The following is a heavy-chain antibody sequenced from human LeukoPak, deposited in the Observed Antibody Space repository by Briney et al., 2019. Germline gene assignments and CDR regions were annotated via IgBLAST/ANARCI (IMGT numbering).Heavy chain of an antibody. Sequence: PGGSLRLSCAASGFTFSSYSMNWVRQAPGKGLEWVSSISSSSSYIYYADSVKGRFTISRDNAKNSLYLQMNSLRAEDTAVYYCARDSPRFFWRAGCFTPGGQEPLVTVSS. D-gene: IGHD3-3*01. J-gene: IGHJ5*02. CDR3: ARDSPRFFWRAGCFTP. V-gene: IGHV3-21*01. CDR2: ISSSSSYI. CDR1: GFTFSSYS.